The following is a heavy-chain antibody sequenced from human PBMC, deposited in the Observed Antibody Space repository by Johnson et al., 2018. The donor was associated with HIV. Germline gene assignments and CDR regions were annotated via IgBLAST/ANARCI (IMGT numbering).Heavy chain of an antibody. J-gene: IGHJ3*02. CDR1: GFTFQDFG. CDR2: INWNGGIT. D-gene: IGHD3-3*01. Sequence: VQLVESGGGVVRPGGSLRLSCVGSGFTFQDFGMTWVRHGPGKGLEWVSGINWNGGITDYADSVKGRFTISRDNAKNSLYLQMNSLRAEDTALYYCARPAGDFWSGYYDAFDIWGQGTMVTVSS. CDR3: ARPAGDFWSGYYDAFDI. V-gene: IGHV3-20*04.